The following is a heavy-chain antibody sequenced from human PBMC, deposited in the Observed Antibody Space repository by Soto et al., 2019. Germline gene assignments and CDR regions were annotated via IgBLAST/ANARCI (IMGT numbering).Heavy chain of an antibody. CDR1: GFTFSSYA. D-gene: IGHD2-15*01. Sequence: PGGSLRLSCAASGFTFSSYAMSWVRQAPGKGLEWVSAISGSGGSTYYADSVKGRFTISRDNSKNTLYLQMNSLRAEDTAVYYCAKDAMERSRLGYCSGGSCPDDAFDIWGQGTMVTVSS. CDR3: AKDAMERSRLGYCSGGSCPDDAFDI. CDR2: ISGSGGST. V-gene: IGHV3-23*01. J-gene: IGHJ3*02.